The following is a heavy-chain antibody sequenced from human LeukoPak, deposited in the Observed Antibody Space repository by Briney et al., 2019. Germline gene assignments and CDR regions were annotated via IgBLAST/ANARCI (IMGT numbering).Heavy chain of an antibody. CDR2: IYYSGST. CDR1: GGSISSGGYY. V-gene: IGHV4-31*03. J-gene: IGHJ5*02. D-gene: IGHD6-13*01. CDR3: ARVAAAPAVFSRFDP. Sequence: SETLSLTCTVSGGSISSGGYYWSWIRQHPGKGLEWIGYIYYSGSTYYNPSLKSRVTISVDTSKNQFSLKLSSVTAADTAVYYCARVAAAPAVFSRFDPWGQGTLVTVSS.